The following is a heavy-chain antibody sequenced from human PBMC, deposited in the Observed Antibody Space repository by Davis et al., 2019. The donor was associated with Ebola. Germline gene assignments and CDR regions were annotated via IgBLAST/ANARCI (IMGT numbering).Heavy chain of an antibody. Sequence: PGGSLRLSYAASGFTFSSYAMHWVRQAPGKGLEWVAVISYDGSNKYYADSVKGRFTISRDNSKNTLYLQMNSLRAEDTAVYYCVGYLAGAFDPWGQGTLVTVSS. CDR2: ISYDGSNK. CDR3: VGYLAGAFDP. V-gene: IGHV3-30-3*01. J-gene: IGHJ5*02. D-gene: IGHD6-13*01. CDR1: GFTFSSYA.